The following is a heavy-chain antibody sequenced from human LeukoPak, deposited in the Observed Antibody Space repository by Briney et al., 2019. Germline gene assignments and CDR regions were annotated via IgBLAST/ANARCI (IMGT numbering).Heavy chain of an antibody. Sequence: ASVKVSCKASGYTFTSYDINWVRQATGQGLEWMGWMNPNSGNAGYAQKFQGRVTMTRDTSISTVYMELSGLRSEDTAVYYCARAASWSPIGDSYYYMDVWGKGTTVAISS. CDR2: MNPNSGNA. V-gene: IGHV1-8*01. J-gene: IGHJ6*03. D-gene: IGHD6-13*01. CDR1: GYTFTSYD. CDR3: ARAASWSPIGDSYYYMDV.